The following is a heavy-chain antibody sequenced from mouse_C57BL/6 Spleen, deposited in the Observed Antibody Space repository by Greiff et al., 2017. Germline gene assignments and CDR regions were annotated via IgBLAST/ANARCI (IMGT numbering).Heavy chain of an antibody. CDR2: IGPEGGET. J-gene: IGHJ3*01. D-gene: IGHD4-1*01. CDR3: ARSRSGTSWFAC. CDR1: GFNIKDYY. V-gene: IGHV14-2*01. Sequence: VQLKQSGAELVKPGASVKLSCTASGFNIKDYYMHWVKQTTDQGLEWVGRIGPEGGETKYAPKFQGKATITADTSSNTSYLQLSSLTSEDTAVYYCARSRSGTSWFACWGQGTLVTVSA.